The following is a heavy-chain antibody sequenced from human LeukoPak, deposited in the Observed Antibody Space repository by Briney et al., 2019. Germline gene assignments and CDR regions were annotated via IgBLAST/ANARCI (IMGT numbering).Heavy chain of an antibody. Sequence: SVKVSCKASGGTFSSYAINWVRQAPGQGLEWMGGIIPIFGTANYAQKFQGRVTITADESTSTAYMELSSLRSEDTAVYYCARGGVAKLGPLDLWGQGTLVTVSS. J-gene: IGHJ5*02. V-gene: IGHV1-69*13. D-gene: IGHD7-27*01. CDR2: IIPIFGTA. CDR1: GGTFSSYA. CDR3: ARGGVAKLGPLDL.